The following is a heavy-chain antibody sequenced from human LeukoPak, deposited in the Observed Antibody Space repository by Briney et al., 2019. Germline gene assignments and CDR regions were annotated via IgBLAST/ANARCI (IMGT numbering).Heavy chain of an antibody. CDR3: ARAEVGAMWHRDAFDI. J-gene: IGHJ3*02. CDR1: GGSISSGSYY. V-gene: IGHV4-61*02. CDR2: IYTSGST. Sequence: KASETLSLTCTVSGGSISSGSYYWSWIRQPAGKGLEWIGRIYTSGSTNYNPSLKSRVTISVDTSKNQSSLKLSSVTAADTAVYYCARAEVGAMWHRDAFDIWGQGTMVTVSS. D-gene: IGHD1-26*01.